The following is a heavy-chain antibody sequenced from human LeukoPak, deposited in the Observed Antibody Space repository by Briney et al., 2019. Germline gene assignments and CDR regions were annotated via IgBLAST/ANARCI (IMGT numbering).Heavy chain of an antibody. V-gene: IGHV1-69*04. CDR1: GGTFSSYA. Sequence: SVKVSCKASGGTFSSYAISWVRQAPGQGLEWMGRIIPILGIANYAQKFQGRVTITADKSTSTAYMELSSLRSEDTAVYYCASPLTDPSVAIVATSLAGGFDYWGQGTLVTVSS. CDR2: IIPILGIA. D-gene: IGHD5-12*01. J-gene: IGHJ4*02. CDR3: ASPLTDPSVAIVATSLAGGFDY.